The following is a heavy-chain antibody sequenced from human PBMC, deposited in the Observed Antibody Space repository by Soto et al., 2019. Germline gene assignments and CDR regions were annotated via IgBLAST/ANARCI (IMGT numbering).Heavy chain of an antibody. D-gene: IGHD3-22*01. V-gene: IGHV4-4*07. J-gene: IGHJ5*02. CDR2: VYSSGNT. CDR3: ARDRRGGTRPHYCASSGYYNAVDR. Sequence: SSETLSLTCTVSGGSISFYYWSWIRQPAVKGLEWIGSVYSSGNTNYNPSLKSRLTMSVDTSTNQFSLKLRYVTAADTAMYCCARDRRGGTRPHYCASSGYYNAVDRWGEGTLVTVSS. CDR1: GGSISFYY.